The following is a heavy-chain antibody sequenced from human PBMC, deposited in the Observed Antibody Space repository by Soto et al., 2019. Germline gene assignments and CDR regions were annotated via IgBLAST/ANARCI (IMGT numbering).Heavy chain of an antibody. CDR3: ARSGTIFGVVISHYYGMDV. Sequence: QVQLVQSGAEVKKPGASVKVSCKASGYTFTSYAISWVRQAPGQGLEWMGGIIPIFGTANYAQKFQGRVTITADKSTSTAYMELSSLRSEDTAVYYCARSGTIFGVVISHYYGMDVWGQGTTVTVSS. J-gene: IGHJ6*02. D-gene: IGHD3-3*01. CDR1: GYTFTSYA. V-gene: IGHV1-69*13. CDR2: IIPIFGTA.